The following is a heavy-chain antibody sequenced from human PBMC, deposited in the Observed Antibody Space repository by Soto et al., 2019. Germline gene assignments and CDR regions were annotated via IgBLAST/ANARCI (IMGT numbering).Heavy chain of an antibody. CDR1: GASISGFY. J-gene: IGHJ5*02. CDR2: IYAAGST. CDR3: VRDGTKTLRDWFDP. D-gene: IGHD1-1*01. Sequence: SETLSLTCTVSGASISGFYWSWIRKYTGKRLGWIGRIYAAGSTDYNPTLTSRAMMSVATAKKQFCLELRCMTAADTAVYYCVRDGTKTLRDWFDPWGQGISVTVSS. V-gene: IGHV4-4*07.